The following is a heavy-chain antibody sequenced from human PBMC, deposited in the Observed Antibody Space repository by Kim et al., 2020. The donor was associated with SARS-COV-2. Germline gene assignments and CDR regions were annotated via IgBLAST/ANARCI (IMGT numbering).Heavy chain of an antibody. D-gene: IGHD3-22*01. CDR3: AKDSGNESSGHLNWFDP. J-gene: IGHJ5*02. Sequence: ASVKVSCGASGYTFTSYYMHWVRQAPGQGLEWMGMIDPRDGIPTYAQKFQGRVTMTRDTSRSTVHMELRSLKSEDTAVYFCAKDSGNESSGHLNWFDPWG. V-gene: IGHV1-46*01. CDR1: GYTFTSYY. CDR2: IDPRDGIP.